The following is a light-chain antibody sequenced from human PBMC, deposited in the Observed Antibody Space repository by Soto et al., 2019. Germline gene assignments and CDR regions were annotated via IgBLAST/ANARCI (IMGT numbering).Light chain of an antibody. Sequence: EIVMTQSPATLSVSPGERATLSCRASQSVSSNLAWYQQKPGQAPRLLIYGASTRATGIPARFSGSGSGTEFTLTISSLQSEYFAVYYCQQYNNWPLGKYTFGQGNKLEIK. CDR2: GAS. CDR1: QSVSSN. J-gene: IGKJ2*01. V-gene: IGKV3-15*01. CDR3: QQYNNWPLGKYT.